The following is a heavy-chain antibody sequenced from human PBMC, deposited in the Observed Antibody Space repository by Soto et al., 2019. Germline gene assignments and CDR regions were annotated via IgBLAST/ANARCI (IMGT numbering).Heavy chain of an antibody. CDR2: IYYSGST. CDR1: GGSIGSSSYY. D-gene: IGHD3-10*01. V-gene: IGHV4-39*01. J-gene: IGHJ6*02. CDR3: AGYGSGSNYYYGMDV. Sequence: SETLSLTCTVSGGSIGSSSYYWGWICQPPGKGLEWIGSIYYSGSTYYNPSLKSRVTISVDTSKNQFSLKLSSVTAADMAVYYCAGYGSGSNYYYGMDVWGQGTTVTVSS.